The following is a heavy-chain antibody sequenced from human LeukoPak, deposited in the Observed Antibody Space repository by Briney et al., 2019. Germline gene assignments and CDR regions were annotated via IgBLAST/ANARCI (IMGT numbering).Heavy chain of an antibody. Sequence: GGSLRLSCAGSGFPYSSYEMNWLRQAPGKGLEWVSHIDSSGITIYYGDSVKGRFTISRDNAKNSIYLQMDSLRVEDTAIYYCARDSVGDLLDYWGQGTPVTVSS. CDR2: IDSSGITI. J-gene: IGHJ4*02. V-gene: IGHV3-48*03. CDR3: ARDSVGDLLDY. CDR1: GFPYSSYE. D-gene: IGHD4-17*01.